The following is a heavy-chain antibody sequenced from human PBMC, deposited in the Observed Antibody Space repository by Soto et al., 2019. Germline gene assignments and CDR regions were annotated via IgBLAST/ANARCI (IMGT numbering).Heavy chain of an antibody. V-gene: IGHV1-69*13. CDR2: IIPIFGTA. Sequence: SVKVSCKASGGTFSSYAISWVRQAPGQGLEWMGGIIPIFGTANYAQKFQGRVTITADESTSTAYMELSSLRSEDTAVYYCAGTEKLRWFGELPNYYGMDVWGQGTTVTVSS. J-gene: IGHJ6*02. D-gene: IGHD3-10*01. CDR3: AGTEKLRWFGELPNYYGMDV. CDR1: GGTFSSYA.